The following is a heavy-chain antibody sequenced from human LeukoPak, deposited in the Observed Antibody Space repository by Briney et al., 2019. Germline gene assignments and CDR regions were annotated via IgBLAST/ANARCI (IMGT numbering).Heavy chain of an antibody. Sequence: GASVKVSCKASGYTFTGYYMHWVRQAPGQGLEWMGWINPNSGGTNHAQKFQGRVTMTRDTSISTAYMELSRLRSDDTAVYYCARGALAVTGKYLYFDYWGQGTLVTVSS. J-gene: IGHJ4*02. V-gene: IGHV1-2*02. CDR1: GYTFTGYY. CDR3: ARGALAVTGKYLYFDY. CDR2: INPNSGGT. D-gene: IGHD6-19*01.